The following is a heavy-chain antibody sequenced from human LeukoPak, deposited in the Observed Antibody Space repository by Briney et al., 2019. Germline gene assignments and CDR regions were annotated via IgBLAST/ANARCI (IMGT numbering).Heavy chain of an antibody. CDR3: ARAARAGDKRFDY. CDR2: VNHSGSA. J-gene: IGHJ4*02. D-gene: IGHD6-13*01. CDR1: GGSFSGHY. Sequence: SETLSLTCAVYGGSFSGHYWSWIRQFTGKGLEWIGEVNHSGSANYNPSLKSRVTISADTSKSQFSLELSSVTAADTAVYFCARAARAGDKRFDYWGQGTLVTVSS. V-gene: IGHV4-34*01.